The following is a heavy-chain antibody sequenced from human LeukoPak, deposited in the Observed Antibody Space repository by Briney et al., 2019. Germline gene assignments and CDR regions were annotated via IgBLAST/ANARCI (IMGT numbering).Heavy chain of an antibody. J-gene: IGHJ5*02. Sequence: GASVKVSCKASGYTFTTYDINWVRQATGQGLEWMGWMNPNSGNTGYAQKFQGRVTMTRDTSISTAYMELSSLRSEDTAVYYCARLSDDPGTYYQNWFDPWGQGTPVTVSS. CDR1: GYTFTTYD. CDR3: ARLSDDPGTYYQNWFDP. D-gene: IGHD3-10*01. V-gene: IGHV1-8*01. CDR2: MNPNSGNT.